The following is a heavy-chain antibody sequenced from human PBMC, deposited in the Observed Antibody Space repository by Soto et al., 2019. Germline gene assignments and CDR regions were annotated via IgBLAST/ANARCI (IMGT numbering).Heavy chain of an antibody. CDR2: IYYSGST. V-gene: IGHV4-31*03. CDR1: GGSISSGGYY. Sequence: TLSLTCTVSGGSISSGGYYWSWIRQHPGKGLEWIGYIYYSGSTYYNPSLKSRVTISVDTSKNQFSLKLSSVTAADTAVYYCARGGSSSSFDYWGQGTLVTVSS. D-gene: IGHD6-6*01. CDR3: ARGGSSSSFDY. J-gene: IGHJ4*02.